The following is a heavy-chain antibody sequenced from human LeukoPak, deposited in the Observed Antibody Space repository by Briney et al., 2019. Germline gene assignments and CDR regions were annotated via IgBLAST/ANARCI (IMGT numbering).Heavy chain of an antibody. Sequence: ASVKVSCKASGYTFTGYYMHWVRQAPGQGLEWMGWINPNSGGTNYAQKFQGRVTMTRDTSISTAYMELSRLRSDDTAVYCCARGTDYYDSSGYYTDYWGQGTLVTVSS. D-gene: IGHD3-22*01. CDR3: ARGTDYYDSSGYYTDY. CDR2: INPNSGGT. J-gene: IGHJ4*02. CDR1: GYTFTGYY. V-gene: IGHV1-2*02.